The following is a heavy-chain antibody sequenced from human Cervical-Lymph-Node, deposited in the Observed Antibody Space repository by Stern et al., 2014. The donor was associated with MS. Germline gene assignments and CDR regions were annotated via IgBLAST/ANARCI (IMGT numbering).Heavy chain of an antibody. Sequence: VQLVQSGGGVVQPGRPLKLSCAASRFTFSSCGMPWVRPAPGKGLEWVAVISAGGSLQYYADSVKGRFTISRDNTKNTLYLQRDSLRAEDTGVYYCAKERAHADWGFDSWGQGTLVTVSS. CDR3: AKERAHADWGFDS. CDR2: ISAGGSLQ. V-gene: IGHV3-30*18. CDR1: RFTFSSCG. D-gene: IGHD3-9*01. J-gene: IGHJ4*02.